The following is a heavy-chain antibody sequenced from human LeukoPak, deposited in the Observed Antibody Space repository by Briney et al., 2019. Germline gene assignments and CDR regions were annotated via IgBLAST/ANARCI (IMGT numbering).Heavy chain of an antibody. CDR1: EFTFNNNG. CDR3: AKDMRYGSQNYIDC. Sequence: PGGSLRLSCAASEFTFNNNGMHWVRQAPGKGLEWVAFIRYDGSNKYYADSVKGRFTISRDNSKNTLYLQMGSLRAEDTAVYHCAKDMRYGSQNYIDCWGQGTLVTVSS. J-gene: IGHJ4*02. D-gene: IGHD2-15*01. CDR2: IRYDGSNK. V-gene: IGHV3-30*02.